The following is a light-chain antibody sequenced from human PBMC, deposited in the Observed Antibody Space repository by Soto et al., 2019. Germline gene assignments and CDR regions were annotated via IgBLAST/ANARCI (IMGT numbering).Light chain of an antibody. J-gene: IGLJ2*01. Sequence: QSVLTQPASVSGSPGQSITISCTGTSSDVGGYNYVSWYQHHPGKAPKLMIYEVSNRPSGVSIRFSGSKSGNTASLTISGLQAEDEADYYCSSYTSSSTLVVFGGGTKLTVL. CDR1: SSDVGGYNY. V-gene: IGLV2-14*01. CDR2: EVS. CDR3: SSYTSSSTLVV.